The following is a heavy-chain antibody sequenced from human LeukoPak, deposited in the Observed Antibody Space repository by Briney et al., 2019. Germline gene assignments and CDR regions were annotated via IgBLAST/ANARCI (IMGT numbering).Heavy chain of an antibody. CDR1: GFTFSDYY. J-gene: IGHJ4*02. CDR3: AKSGSSSSVDY. CDR2: ISSSGTI. Sequence: GGSLRLSCAASGFTFSDYYMSWIRQAPGKGLEWVSYISSSGTIYYADSVKGRFTISRDNAKNSLYLQTNSLRAEDTAVYYCAKSGSSSSVDYWGQGTLVTVSS. D-gene: IGHD6-6*01. V-gene: IGHV3-11*01.